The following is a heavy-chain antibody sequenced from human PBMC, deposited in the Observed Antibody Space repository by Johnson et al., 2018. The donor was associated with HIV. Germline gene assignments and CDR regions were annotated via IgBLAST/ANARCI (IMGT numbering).Heavy chain of an antibody. CDR1: GFTFSDYY. Sequence: VQLVESGGGVVQPGGSLRLSCAASGFTFSDYYMSWIRQAPGKGLEWVSAISGSGGSTYYADSAKGRFTISRENDKNSLYLQMNSLRAEDTAVYYCAKEAAYTDAFDIWGQGTRVSVSS. CDR3: AKEAAYTDAFDI. D-gene: IGHD3-16*01. J-gene: IGHJ3*02. V-gene: IGHV3-11*04. CDR2: ISGSGGST.